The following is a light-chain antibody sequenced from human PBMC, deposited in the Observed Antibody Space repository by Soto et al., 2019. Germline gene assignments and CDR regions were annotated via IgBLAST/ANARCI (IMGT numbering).Light chain of an antibody. J-gene: IGKJ5*01. CDR1: QSVDIS. CDR2: GAY. CDR3: KQRHMWPIT. V-gene: IGKV3-15*01. Sequence: EIVLPQSPATLSVSPGERVILSCRASQSVDISLAWYQQKPGQAHRLLIYGAYTRATDMPGTFSGRGSGTEFTLTIRSLEPEDAAVYYCKQRHMWPITFGQGTRLEIK.